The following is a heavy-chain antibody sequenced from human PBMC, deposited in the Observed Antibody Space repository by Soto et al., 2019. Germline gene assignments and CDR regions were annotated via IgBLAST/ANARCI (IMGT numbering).Heavy chain of an antibody. J-gene: IGHJ4*02. D-gene: IGHD3-16*02. CDR1: GFTFSYYG. V-gene: IGHV3-30*18. Sequence: QVQLVESGGGVVQPGRSLRLSCAASGFTFSYYGMHWVRQAPGKGLEWVAVISYDGSDKYYADSVKGRFTISRDNSKNTLDLQMNSLRDDDTAVYYCAKGLGELSPESYDHWGQGTLITVCS. CDR2: ISYDGSDK. CDR3: AKGLGELSPESYDH.